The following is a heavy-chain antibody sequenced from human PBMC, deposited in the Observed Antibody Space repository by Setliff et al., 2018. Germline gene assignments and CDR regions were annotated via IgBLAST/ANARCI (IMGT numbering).Heavy chain of an antibody. J-gene: IGHJ4*02. Sequence: SGGSLRLSCAASGITFSTYSMNWVRQAPGKGLEWVSFISSSSVYIKYADSVKGRFTISRDNSINTLYLQMNSLRTEDTAVYYCARGRKYRAVYFFDYWGQGALVTVSS. D-gene: IGHD1-1*01. V-gene: IGHV3-21*01. CDR3: ARGRKYRAVYFFDY. CDR1: GITFSTYS. CDR2: ISSSSVYI.